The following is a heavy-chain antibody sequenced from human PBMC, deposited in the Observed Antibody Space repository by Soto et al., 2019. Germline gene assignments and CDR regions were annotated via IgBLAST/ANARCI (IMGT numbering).Heavy chain of an antibody. CDR3: ARQALRIPRAAHRCFDT. CDR2: ISAYNGDT. D-gene: IGHD2-21*01. Sequence: GASVKVSCKASGYTFTTYSINWVRQAPGQGLEWMGWISAYNGDTDYAQNFQGRVTMTTDTSTSTAYMELRSLRSDDTAIYYCARQALRIPRAAHRCFDTWGQGTLVTVSS. V-gene: IGHV1-18*01. J-gene: IGHJ5*02. CDR1: GYTFTTYS.